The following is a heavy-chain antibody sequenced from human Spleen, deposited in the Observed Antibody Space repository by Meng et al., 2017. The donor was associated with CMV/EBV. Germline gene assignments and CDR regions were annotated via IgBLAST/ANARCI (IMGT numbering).Heavy chain of an antibody. V-gene: IGHV3-23*03. CDR1: GFNFNTYA. CDR3: AKGHSNGMDV. D-gene: IGHD2-15*01. J-gene: IGHJ6*02. Sequence: GESLKISCAASGFNFNTYAMSWVRQAPGKGLEWVSVIYGGGRDTYSADSVKGRFTTSRDNSHNTLYLQLKSLRAEDTAVYYCAKGHSNGMDVWGQGTTVTVSS. CDR2: IYGGGRDT.